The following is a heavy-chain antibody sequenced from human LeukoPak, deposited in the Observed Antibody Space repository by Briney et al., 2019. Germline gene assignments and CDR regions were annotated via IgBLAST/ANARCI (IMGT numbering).Heavy chain of an antibody. Sequence: ASVKVSCKASGYTFTGYYMHWVRQAPGQGLEWMGWINPNSGGTNYAQKFQGRVTMTRDTSISTAYMELSRLRSDDTAVYYCARIQYKRYYFDYWGQGTLVTVSS. J-gene: IGHJ4*02. D-gene: IGHD4-11*01. CDR1: GYTFTGYY. CDR2: INPNSGGT. V-gene: IGHV1-2*02. CDR3: ARIQYKRYYFDY.